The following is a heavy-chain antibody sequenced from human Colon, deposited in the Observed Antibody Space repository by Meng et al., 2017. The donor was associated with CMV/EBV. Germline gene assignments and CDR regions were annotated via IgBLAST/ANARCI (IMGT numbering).Heavy chain of an antibody. CDR2: IIPMFGSP. D-gene: IGHD6-13*01. J-gene: IGHJ5*02. V-gene: IGHV1-69*12. CDR3: ARGKQAGFDL. CDR1: GGTFDPST. Sequence: QGQLVQCGADVTRPGSSVKVSCKASGGTFDPSTFNWVRQAPGQGLEWMGGIIPMFGSPSYSQKFRGRVTITADELEVNSLRSEDTAVYYCARGKQAGFDLWGQGTLVTVSS.